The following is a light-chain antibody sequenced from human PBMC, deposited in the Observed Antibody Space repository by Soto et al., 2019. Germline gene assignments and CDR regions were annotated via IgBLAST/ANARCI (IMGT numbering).Light chain of an antibody. CDR1: SSDVGGYNY. V-gene: IGLV2-14*03. CDR3: SSYTSSSTVV. J-gene: IGLJ2*01. CDR2: DVS. Sequence: QSALTQPASVSGSPGQSITISCTGTSSDVGGYNYVSWYQQHPGKVPKLMIYDVSNRPSGVSYRFSGSKSGNTASLTISGLQAEDEANYYCSSYTSSSTVVFGGGTKLTVL.